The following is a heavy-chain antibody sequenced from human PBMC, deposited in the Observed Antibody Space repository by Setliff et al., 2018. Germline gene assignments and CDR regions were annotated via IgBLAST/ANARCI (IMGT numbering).Heavy chain of an antibody. CDR3: ASDIHNDYDYFDY. J-gene: IGHJ4*02. V-gene: IGHV3-73*01. D-gene: IGHD4-17*01. CDR2: VSTRINSYAT. CDR1: GFTFSDSA. Sequence: GESLKISCVASGFTFSDSAMHWVRQSSGKGLEWLGRVSTRINSYATVHAGSVGGRFIISRDDSKNTAYLQMNSLKTEDTAVYYCASDIHNDYDYFDYWGQGIQVTVSS.